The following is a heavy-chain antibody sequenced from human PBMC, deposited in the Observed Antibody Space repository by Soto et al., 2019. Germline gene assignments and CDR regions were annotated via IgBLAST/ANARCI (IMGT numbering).Heavy chain of an antibody. J-gene: IGHJ4*02. CDR2: INPSGGST. V-gene: IGHV1-46*01. CDR1: GYTFTSYY. CDR3: AREQYYYGSGSYYNGFDY. Sequence: ASVKFSCKASGYTFTSYYMHWVRQAPGQGLDWMGIINPSGGSTSYAQKFQGRVTITADESTSTAYMELSSLRSEDTAVYYCAREQYYYGSGSYYNGFDYWGQGTLVTVSS. D-gene: IGHD3-10*01.